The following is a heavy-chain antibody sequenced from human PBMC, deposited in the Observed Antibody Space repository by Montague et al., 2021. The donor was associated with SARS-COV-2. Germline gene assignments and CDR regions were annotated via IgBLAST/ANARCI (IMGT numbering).Heavy chain of an antibody. CDR2: ISDRDDSI. CDR3: ARSYGSGEIDS. D-gene: IGHD3-10*01. J-gene: IGHJ4*02. V-gene: IGHV3-48*03. Sequence: SLRLSCAASGFNFKNYEMNWVRQAPGKGLEWLSFISDRDDSIHYADSVRGRFTISREDAKNSLYLQMDNLRVEDTALYYCARSYGSGEIDSWGQGTLVTVSS. CDR1: GFNFKNYE.